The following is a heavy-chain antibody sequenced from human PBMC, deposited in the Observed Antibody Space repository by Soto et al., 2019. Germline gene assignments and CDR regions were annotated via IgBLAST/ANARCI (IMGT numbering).Heavy chain of an antibody. J-gene: IGHJ6*02. CDR2: ISSNGGST. CDR3: VKDLVVAASYYYYGMDV. Sequence: GGSLRLSCSASGFTFSSYAMHWVRQAPGKGLEYVSAISSNGGSTYYADSVKGRFTISRDNSKNTLYLQMSSLRAEDTAVYYCVKDLVVAASYYYYGMDVWGQGTTVTVSS. CDR1: GFTFSSYA. V-gene: IGHV3-64D*08. D-gene: IGHD2-15*01.